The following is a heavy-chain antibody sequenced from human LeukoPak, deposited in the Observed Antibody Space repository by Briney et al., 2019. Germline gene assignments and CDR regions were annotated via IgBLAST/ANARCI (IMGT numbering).Heavy chain of an antibody. CDR2: INHSGST. D-gene: IGHD2-2*01. CDR3: ARGGDVVVPGGAFDI. Sequence: PSETLSLTCTVSGGSISSYYWSWIRQPPGKGLEWIGEINHSGSTNYNPSLKSRVTISVDTSKNQFSLKLSSVTAADTAVYYCARGGDVVVPGGAFDIWGQGTMVTVPS. CDR1: GGSISSYY. V-gene: IGHV4-34*01. J-gene: IGHJ3*02.